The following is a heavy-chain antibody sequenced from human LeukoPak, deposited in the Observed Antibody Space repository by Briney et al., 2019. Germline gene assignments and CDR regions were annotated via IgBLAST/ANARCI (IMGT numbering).Heavy chain of an antibody. D-gene: IGHD3-9*01. J-gene: IGHJ4*02. Sequence: QAGGSLRLSCAASGFTFSSYGMHWVRQAPGKGLEWVAFIRYDGSNKYYADSVKGRFTISRDNSKNTLYLQMNSLRAEDTAVYYCGGTRLRYFDWLLYYWGQGTLVTVSS. CDR2: IRYDGSNK. V-gene: IGHV3-30*02. CDR3: GGTRLRYFDWLLYY. CDR1: GFTFSSYG.